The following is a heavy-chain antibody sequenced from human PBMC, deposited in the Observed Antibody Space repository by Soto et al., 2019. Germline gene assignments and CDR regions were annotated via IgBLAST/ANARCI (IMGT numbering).Heavy chain of an antibody. Sequence: SETLSLTCTVSGGSISSYYWSWIRQPPGKGLEWIGYIYYSGSTNYNPSLKSRVTISVDTSKNQFSLKLSSVTAADTAVYYCARRSNYEQQLPNYYYYYMDVWGKGTTVTVSS. CDR1: GGSISSYY. CDR3: ARRSNYEQQLPNYYYYYMDV. V-gene: IGHV4-59*08. D-gene: IGHD6-13*01. J-gene: IGHJ6*03. CDR2: IYYSGST.